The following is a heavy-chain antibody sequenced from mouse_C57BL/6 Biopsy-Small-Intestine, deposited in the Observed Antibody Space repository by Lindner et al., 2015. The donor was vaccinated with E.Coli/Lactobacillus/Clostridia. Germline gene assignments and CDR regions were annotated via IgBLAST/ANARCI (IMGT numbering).Heavy chain of an antibody. CDR1: GYTFTSYD. CDR3: ARYGPGPGDYFDY. CDR2: IYPRDGST. Sequence: VQLQESGPELVKPGASVKLSCKASGYTFTSYDINWVKQRPGQGLEWIGWIYPRDGSTKYNEKFKGKATLTVDTSSSTAYMELHSLTSEDSAVYFCARYGPGPGDYFDYWGQGTTLTVSS. V-gene: IGHV1-85*01. D-gene: IGHD1-1*01. J-gene: IGHJ2*01.